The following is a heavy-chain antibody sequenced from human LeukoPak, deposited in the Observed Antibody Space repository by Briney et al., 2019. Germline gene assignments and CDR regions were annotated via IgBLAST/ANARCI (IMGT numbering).Heavy chain of an antibody. CDR2: IYYSGST. CDR3: ARVPRSGWYEVKD. J-gene: IGHJ4*02. CDR1: GGSIISYY. D-gene: IGHD6-19*01. V-gene: IGHV4-59*01. Sequence: PSETLSLTCTVSGGSIISYYWSWIRQPPGKGVEWIGYIYYSGSTNYNPSLKSRVTISIDTSKNQFSLKLGSVTAADTAVYYCARVPRSGWYEVKDWGQGTLVTVSS.